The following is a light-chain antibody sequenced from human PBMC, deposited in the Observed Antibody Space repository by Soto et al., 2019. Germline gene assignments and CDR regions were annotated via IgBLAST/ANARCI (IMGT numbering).Light chain of an antibody. CDR1: QSVRNSY. J-gene: IGKJ2*01. V-gene: IGKV3-20*01. Sequence: EMLLTQSPCTLSLYPGDRATLSCRASQSVRNSYLSWYQQKPGQAHRLLIYGASGRATVIPDRFSGSGSGTDFTLNICILEAEDFPVYCCQQYSSSTYTLGQGTKLEI. CDR3: QQYSSSTYT. CDR2: GAS.